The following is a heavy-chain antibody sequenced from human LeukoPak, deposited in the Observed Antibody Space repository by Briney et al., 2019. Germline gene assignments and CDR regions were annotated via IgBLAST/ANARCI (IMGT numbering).Heavy chain of an antibody. V-gene: IGHV1-18*01. D-gene: IGHD3-22*01. J-gene: IGHJ5*02. Sequence: ASVKVSCKASGYTFTSYAFSWVRQAPGQGLEWMGWISAYNGNTNYAQKLQGRVTMTTDTSTSTAYMELRSLRSDDTAVYYCARDVSHYYDSSGYYEGAWFDPWGQGTLVTVSS. CDR3: ARDVSHYYDSSGYYEGAWFDP. CDR1: GYTFTSYA. CDR2: ISAYNGNT.